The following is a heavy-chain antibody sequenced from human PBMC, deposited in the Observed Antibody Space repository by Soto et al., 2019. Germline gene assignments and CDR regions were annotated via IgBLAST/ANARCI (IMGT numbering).Heavy chain of an antibody. Sequence: EVQVVESGGGLVKPGGSLRLSCAASGFTFSNAWMSWVRQAPGKGLEWVGRIKSKTDGGTTDYAAPVKGRFTISRDDSKNTLYLQMNSLKTEDTAVYYCTTGVRDSSGSMWLYYYYDMDVWGQGTTVTVSS. CDR2: IKSKTDGGTT. CDR3: TTGVRDSSGSMWLYYYYDMDV. J-gene: IGHJ6*02. D-gene: IGHD3-22*01. CDR1: GFTFSNAW. V-gene: IGHV3-15*01.